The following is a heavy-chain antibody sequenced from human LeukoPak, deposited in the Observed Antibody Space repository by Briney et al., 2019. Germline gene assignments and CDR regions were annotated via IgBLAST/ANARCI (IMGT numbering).Heavy chain of an antibody. CDR3: ARGPLYGGSDY. CDR2: ISSSSSTI. J-gene: IGHJ4*02. V-gene: IGHV3-48*01. D-gene: IGHD4-23*01. CDR1: GFTFSSYE. Sequence: PGGSLRLSCAASGFTFSSYEMNWVRQAPGKGLEWVSYISSSSSTIYYADSVKGRFTISRDNAKNSLYLQMNSLRAEDTAVYYCARGPLYGGSDYWGQGTLVTVSS.